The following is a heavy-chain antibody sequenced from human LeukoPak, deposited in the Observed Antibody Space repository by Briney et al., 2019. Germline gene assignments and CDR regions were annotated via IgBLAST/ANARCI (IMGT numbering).Heavy chain of an antibody. CDR2: IYYSGST. D-gene: IGHD4-11*01. CDR1: GGSISSYY. J-gene: IGHJ6*02. Sequence: SETLSLTCTVSGGSISSYYWSWIRQPPGKGLEWIGYIYYSGSTTYNPSFKSRVTISVDTSKNQFSLKLSSVTAADTAVYYCARVAGSNYYSYGMDVWGQGTTVTVSS. CDR3: ARVAGSNYYSYGMDV. V-gene: IGHV4-59*01.